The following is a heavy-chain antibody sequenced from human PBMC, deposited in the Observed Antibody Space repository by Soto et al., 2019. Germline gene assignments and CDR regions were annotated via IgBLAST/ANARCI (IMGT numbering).Heavy chain of an antibody. CDR1: GYSSTSYD. CDR2: MNPNSGNT. J-gene: IGHJ3*02. CDR3: ARYPYTSYCSDGSCSYDAFDI. V-gene: IGHV1-8*01. Sequence: ASVKVSCKASGYSSTSYDVNWVRQATGQGLEWMGWMNPNSGNTAFAEKFQGRVTMTRDTPISTAYMELSGLTSEDTAVYYCARYPYTSYCSDGSCSYDAFDIWGQGTVVTVSS. D-gene: IGHD2-15*01.